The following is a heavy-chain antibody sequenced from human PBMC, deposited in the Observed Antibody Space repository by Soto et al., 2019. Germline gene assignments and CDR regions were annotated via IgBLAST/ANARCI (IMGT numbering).Heavy chain of an antibody. J-gene: IGHJ4*02. V-gene: IGHV3-30-3*01. Sequence: QVQLVESGGGVVQPGRSLRLSCAASGFTFSTYAMNWVRQGPGKGLEWVALISYDGSNKYYADSVKGRFTISRDNSKNTLYLQMNSLRGEDTAVYYCARDGNTYYYDRQDYWGQGSLSPSPQ. CDR1: GFTFSTYA. CDR2: ISYDGSNK. CDR3: ARDGNTYYYDRQDY. D-gene: IGHD3-22*01.